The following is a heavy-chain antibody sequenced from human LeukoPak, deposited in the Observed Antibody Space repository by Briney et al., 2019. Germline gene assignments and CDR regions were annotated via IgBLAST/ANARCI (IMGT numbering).Heavy chain of an antibody. Sequence: GGSLRLSCAASGFAFSSFAMGWVRQSPGKGLEWLSTINGGGNTTFYADSVKGRFTISRDNSKNTLYMHMDSLRPDDTAIYYCTKELHVAVAVADYYYFYMVVWGRGTAVTVSS. D-gene: IGHD6-19*01. CDR2: INGGGNTT. V-gene: IGHV3-23*01. J-gene: IGHJ6*03. CDR3: TKELHVAVAVADYYYFYMVV. CDR1: GFAFSSFA.